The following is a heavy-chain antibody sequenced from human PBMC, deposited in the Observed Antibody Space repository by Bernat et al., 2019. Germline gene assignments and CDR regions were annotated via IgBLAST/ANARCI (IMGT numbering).Heavy chain of an antibody. V-gene: IGHV3-30-3*01. Sequence: QVQLVESGGGVVQPGRSLRLSCSASGFTFSDYTLHWVRQAPGKGLEYVSLISHDGSNINYAESVKGRFTISRDNSQNTVYLQLSSLRPEDTAVYYCTRGTWRATLTFFDYWGQGTLVTVSS. D-gene: IGHD5-24*01. CDR2: ISHDGSNI. J-gene: IGHJ4*02. CDR3: TRGTWRATLTFFDY. CDR1: GFTFSDYT.